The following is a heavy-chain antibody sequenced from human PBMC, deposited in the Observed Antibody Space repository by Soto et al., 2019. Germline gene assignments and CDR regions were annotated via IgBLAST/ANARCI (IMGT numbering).Heavy chain of an antibody. Sequence: GASVKVSCKASGYTFTSYAMHWVRQAPGQRLEWMGGIIPIFGTANYAQKFQGRVTITADESTSTAYMELSSLRSEDTAVYYCARSSGWYSGCDYWGQGTLVTVSS. D-gene: IGHD6-19*01. CDR3: ARSSGWYSGCDY. CDR2: IIPIFGTA. CDR1: GYTFTSYA. J-gene: IGHJ4*02. V-gene: IGHV1-69*13.